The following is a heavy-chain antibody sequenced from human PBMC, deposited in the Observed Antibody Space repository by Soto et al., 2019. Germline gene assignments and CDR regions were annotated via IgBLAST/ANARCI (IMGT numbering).Heavy chain of an antibody. CDR3: ARGAGYCSGGSCSNYYHYGMDV. D-gene: IGHD2-15*01. CDR1: GDSVSSNSAA. Sequence: SQTLSLTCAISGDSVSSNSAAWNWIRQSPSRGLEWLGRTYYRSKWYNDYAVSVKSRITINPDTSKNQFSLQLNSVTPEDTAVYYCARGAGYCSGGSCSNYYHYGMDVWGQGTTVTVSS. J-gene: IGHJ6*02. V-gene: IGHV6-1*01. CDR2: TYYRSKWYN.